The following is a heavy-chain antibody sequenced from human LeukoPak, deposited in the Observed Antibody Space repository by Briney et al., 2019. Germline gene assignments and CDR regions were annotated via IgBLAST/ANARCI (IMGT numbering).Heavy chain of an antibody. CDR2: ISSSSSYT. D-gene: IGHD6-13*01. Sequence: GGSLRLSCAASGFTFSDYYMSWIRQAPGKGLEWVSYISSSSSYTNYADSVKGRFTISRDNAKNTMYLQMNSLRAEDTAVYYCARDFKGHSSSFRDWGQGTLVTVSS. CDR3: ARDFKGHSSSFRD. V-gene: IGHV3-11*06. CDR1: GFTFSDYY. J-gene: IGHJ4*02.